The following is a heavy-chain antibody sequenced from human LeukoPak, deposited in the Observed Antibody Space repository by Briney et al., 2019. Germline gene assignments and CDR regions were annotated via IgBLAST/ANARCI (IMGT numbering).Heavy chain of an antibody. V-gene: IGHV3-23*01. CDR2: IGGSDGKT. CDR1: GFTFSSYA. D-gene: IGHD1-26*01. J-gene: IGHJ5*02. Sequence: GGSLRLSCAASGFTFSSYAMSWVRQAPGKGLEWVSSIGGSDGKTYYTDSVKGRFTISRDISKNTLYLQMNSLRAEDTAIYFCARDISGSFPNWFDPWGQGTLVSLCS. CDR3: ARDISGSFPNWFDP.